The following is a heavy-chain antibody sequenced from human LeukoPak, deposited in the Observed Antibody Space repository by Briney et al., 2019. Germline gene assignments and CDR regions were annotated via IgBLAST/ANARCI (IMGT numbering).Heavy chain of an antibody. Sequence: PGGSLRLSCAASGFTFTNAWMNWVRQAPGKGLEWVGHIKSKTDGGTTDYAPTVKGRFTISRDDSKDTLYLQMNSLKTEDTAVYYCMTVSFGVVSAASNVWGQGTLVTVSS. J-gene: IGHJ4*02. CDR1: GFTFTNAW. D-gene: IGHD2-2*01. V-gene: IGHV3-15*01. CDR2: IKSKTDGGTT. CDR3: MTVSFGVVSAASNV.